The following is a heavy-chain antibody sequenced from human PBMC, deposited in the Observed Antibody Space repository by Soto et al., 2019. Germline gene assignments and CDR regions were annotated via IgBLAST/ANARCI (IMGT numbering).Heavy chain of an antibody. Sequence: ASVKVSCKASGYTFTSYDMHWVRQAPGQRLEWMGWINAGNGNTKYSQKFQGRVTITRDTSASTAYMELRSLRSDDTAVYYCARSIAAAVDFDYWGQGTLVTVSS. D-gene: IGHD6-13*01. J-gene: IGHJ4*02. V-gene: IGHV1-3*01. CDR2: INAGNGNT. CDR3: ARSIAAAVDFDY. CDR1: GYTFTSYD.